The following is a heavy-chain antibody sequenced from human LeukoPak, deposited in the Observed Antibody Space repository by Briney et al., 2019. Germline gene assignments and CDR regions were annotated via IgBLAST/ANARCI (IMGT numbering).Heavy chain of an antibody. D-gene: IGHD6-19*01. CDR3: ARVGAVAGTLFYGGYYYYMDV. Sequence: GGSLRLSCAASGFTFSDYYMSWIRQAPGKWLEWVSYISSSGSTIYYADSVKGRFTISRDNAKNSLYLQMNSLRAEDTAVYYCARVGAVAGTLFYGGYYYYMDVWGKGTTVTISS. V-gene: IGHV3-11*01. CDR1: GFTFSDYY. CDR2: ISSSGSTI. J-gene: IGHJ6*03.